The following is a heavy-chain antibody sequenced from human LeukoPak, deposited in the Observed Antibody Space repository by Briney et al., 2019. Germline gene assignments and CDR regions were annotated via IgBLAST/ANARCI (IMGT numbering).Heavy chain of an antibody. J-gene: IGHJ4*02. Sequence: GGSLRLSCAASGFTFSTYAMHWVRQAPGKGLEYVSAISSNGGSTYYANSVKGRFTISRDNSKNTLYLQMGSLRAEDMAVYYCARSESGSSSIDYWGQGTLVTVSS. CDR2: ISSNGGST. CDR3: ARSESGSSSIDY. V-gene: IGHV3-64*01. D-gene: IGHD1-26*01. CDR1: GFTFSTYA.